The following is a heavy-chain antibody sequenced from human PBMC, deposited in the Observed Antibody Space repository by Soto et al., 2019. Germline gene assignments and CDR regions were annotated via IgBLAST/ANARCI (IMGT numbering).Heavy chain of an antibody. V-gene: IGHV3-23*01. J-gene: IGHJ6*02. CDR2: ISGSGGST. Sequence: PGGSLRVSCAASGVTFSSYAMSWVRQAPGKGLEWVSAISGSGGSTYYADSVKGRFTISRDNSKNTLYLQMNSLRAEDTAVYYCAKDSVFTIFGVVNYGMDVWGQGT. D-gene: IGHD3-3*01. CDR3: AKDSVFTIFGVVNYGMDV. CDR1: GVTFSSYA.